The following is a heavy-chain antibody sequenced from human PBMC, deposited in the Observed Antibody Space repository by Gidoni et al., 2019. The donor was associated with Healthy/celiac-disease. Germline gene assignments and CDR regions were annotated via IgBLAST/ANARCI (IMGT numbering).Heavy chain of an antibody. Sequence: QVQLVESGGGVVQPGRSLRLSCAASGFTFSSYAMHWVRQAPGKGLEWVAVISYDGSNKYYADSVKGRFTISRDNSKNTLYLQMNSLRAEDTAVYYCARDQHSGYDLDYYGMDVWGQGTTVTVSS. CDR2: ISYDGSNK. D-gene: IGHD5-12*01. CDR3: ARDQHSGYDLDYYGMDV. CDR1: GFTFSSYA. J-gene: IGHJ6*02. V-gene: IGHV3-30*01.